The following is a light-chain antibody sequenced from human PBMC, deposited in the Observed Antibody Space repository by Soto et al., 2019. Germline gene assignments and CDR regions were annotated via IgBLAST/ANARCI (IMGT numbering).Light chain of an antibody. CDR1: QSVLYSSNNKTY. Sequence: DIVMTQSPNSLDVSLGERATINCKSSQSVLYSSNNKTYLAWYQQKPGQPPKLLIYWASTRESGVPDRFSGSGSGTDFTLTISSLQAEDVAVYYCQQYYSTPLTFGGGTKVEIK. V-gene: IGKV4-1*01. J-gene: IGKJ4*01. CDR3: QQYYSTPLT. CDR2: WAS.